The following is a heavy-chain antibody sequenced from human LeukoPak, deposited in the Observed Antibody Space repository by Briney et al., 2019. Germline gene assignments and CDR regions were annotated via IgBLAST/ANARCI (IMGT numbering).Heavy chain of an antibody. CDR2: IYYSGST. Sequence: SETLSLTCTVSGGSISSYYWSWIRQPPGKGLEWIGYIYYSGSTNYNPSLKSRVTISVDTSKNQFSLKLSSVTAADTAIYYCAKSRSEVVVAAANYWGQGTLITVSS. CDR3: AKSRSEVVVAAANY. D-gene: IGHD2-15*01. J-gene: IGHJ4*02. CDR1: GGSISSYY. V-gene: IGHV4-59*08.